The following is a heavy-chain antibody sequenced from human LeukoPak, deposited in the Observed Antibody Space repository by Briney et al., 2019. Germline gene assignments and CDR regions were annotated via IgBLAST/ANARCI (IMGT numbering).Heavy chain of an antibody. V-gene: IGHV3-30*02. Sequence: GGSLRLSCAASGITFSSYGMHWVRQAPGKGLEWVAFIRYDGSNKYYADSVKGRFTISRDNSKNTLYLQMNSLRAEDTAVYYCAKDQGVYSSGWTFDYWGQGTLVTVSS. CDR1: GITFSSYG. D-gene: IGHD6-19*01. CDR2: IRYDGSNK. J-gene: IGHJ4*02. CDR3: AKDQGVYSSGWTFDY.